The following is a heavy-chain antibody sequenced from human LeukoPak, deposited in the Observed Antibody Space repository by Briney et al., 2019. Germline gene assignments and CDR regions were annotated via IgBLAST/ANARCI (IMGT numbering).Heavy chain of an antibody. Sequence: GASVKVSCKASGYTFTGYNMHWVRQAPGQGLEWMGRINPNSGGTNYAQRFQGRVTMTRDTSINTAYMELSRLRSDDTAVYYCARDPTASVADFDCWGQGTLVTVSS. CDR3: ARDPTASVADFDC. V-gene: IGHV1-2*06. D-gene: IGHD6-19*01. CDR1: GYTFTGYN. J-gene: IGHJ4*02. CDR2: INPNSGGT.